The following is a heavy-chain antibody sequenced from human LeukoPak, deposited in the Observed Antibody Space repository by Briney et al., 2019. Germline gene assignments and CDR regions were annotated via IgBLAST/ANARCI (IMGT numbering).Heavy chain of an antibody. CDR1: GFTFSSNV. D-gene: IGHD6-19*01. Sequence: GGSLRLSCVASGFTFSSNVMIWVRQAPGKGLGWVSSIPDSGGSTYYADSVKGRFTISRDNSKNSLYLQMNSLIAEDTAVYYCAKESSGGWYFDYWGQGTLVTVSS. J-gene: IGHJ4*02. CDR3: AKESSGGWYFDY. V-gene: IGHV3-23*01. CDR2: IPDSGGST.